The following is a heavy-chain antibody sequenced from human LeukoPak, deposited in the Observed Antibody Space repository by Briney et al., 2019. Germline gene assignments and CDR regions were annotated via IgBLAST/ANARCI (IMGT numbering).Heavy chain of an antibody. V-gene: IGHV4-4*02. D-gene: IGHD2-21*02. CDR3: ARSRHIVVETAIPRYWYFDL. CDR1: GGSISSSNW. CDR2: IYHSGST. Sequence: PSETLSLTCAVSGGSISSSNWWSWVRQPPGKGLEWIGEIYHSGSTNYNPSLKSRVTISVDKSKNQFSLKLSSVTAADTAVYYCARSRHIVVETAIPRYWYFDLWGRGTLVTVSS. J-gene: IGHJ2*01.